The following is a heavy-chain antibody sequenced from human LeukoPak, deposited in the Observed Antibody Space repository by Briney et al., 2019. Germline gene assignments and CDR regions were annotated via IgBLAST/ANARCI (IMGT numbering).Heavy chain of an antibody. CDR3: ARLTTVARDGLYFDY. CDR1: GGSISSSSYY. J-gene: IGHJ4*02. Sequence: PSETLSLTCTVSGGSISSSSYYWGWIRQPPGKGLEWIGSIYYSGSTHYNPSLKSRVTISVDTSKNQFSLKLSSVTAADTAVYYCARLTTVARDGLYFDYWGQGTLVTVSS. V-gene: IGHV4-39*01. CDR2: IYYSGST. D-gene: IGHD4-23*01.